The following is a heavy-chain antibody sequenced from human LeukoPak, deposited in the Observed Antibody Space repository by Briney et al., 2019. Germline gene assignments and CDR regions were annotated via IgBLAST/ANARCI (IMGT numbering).Heavy chain of an antibody. V-gene: IGHV1-2*02. CDR3: ARGLNCYDSSFYD. J-gene: IGHJ4*02. D-gene: IGHD3-22*01. Sequence: ASVRVSCKASGYTFTGSYMHWVRQAPGQGLEWMGWINPNSGNTDYAQEFQGRVTITRDPSITTAYMELSRLTSDDTAVYYCARGLNCYDSSFYDWGQGTRVTVS. CDR1: GYTFTGSY. CDR2: INPNSGNT.